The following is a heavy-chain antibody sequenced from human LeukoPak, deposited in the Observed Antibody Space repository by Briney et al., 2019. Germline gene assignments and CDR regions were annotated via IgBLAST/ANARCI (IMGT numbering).Heavy chain of an antibody. Sequence: ASVKVSCKASGYTFVSHDINWVRQATGQGLEWMGRMNPNSGNTDYAQKFQGRVTMTRDTSISTAYMELSSLRSEDTAVYYCARGKEMSASPWGQGTLVTVSS. V-gene: IGHV1-8*01. CDR1: GYTFVSHD. D-gene: IGHD5-24*01. CDR3: ARGKEMSASP. CDR2: MNPNSGNT. J-gene: IGHJ4*02.